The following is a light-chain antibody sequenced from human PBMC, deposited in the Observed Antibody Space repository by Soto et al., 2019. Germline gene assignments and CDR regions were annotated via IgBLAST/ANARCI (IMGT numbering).Light chain of an antibody. J-gene: IGLJ2*01. CDR2: EVS. V-gene: IGLV2-8*01. CDR1: SSDVGGYNY. Sequence: QSVLTQPPSASGSPGQSVTISCTGTSSDVGGYNYVSWYQQHPGKAPKLMIYEVSKRPSGVPDRFSGSKSGTSASLAISDLQAEDEADYYCQSYDSGLIGLIFGTGTKLTVL. CDR3: QSYDSGLIGLI.